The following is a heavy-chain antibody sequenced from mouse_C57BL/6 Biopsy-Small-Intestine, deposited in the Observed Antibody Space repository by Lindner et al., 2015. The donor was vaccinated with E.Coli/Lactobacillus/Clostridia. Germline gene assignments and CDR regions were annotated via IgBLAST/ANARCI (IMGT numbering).Heavy chain of an antibody. V-gene: IGHV10-1*01. CDR1: GFSFNTYA. Sequence: EVQLQESGGGLVQPKGSLKLSCAASGFSFNTYAMNWVRQAPGKGLEWVARIRSKSNNYATYYADSVKDRFTTSRDDSESMLYLQMNNLQTEDTAVYYCVRRGSTTVGYAMDYWGQGTSVTVSS. CDR3: VRRGSTTVGYAMDY. J-gene: IGHJ4*01. CDR2: IRSKSNNYAT. D-gene: IGHD1-1*01.